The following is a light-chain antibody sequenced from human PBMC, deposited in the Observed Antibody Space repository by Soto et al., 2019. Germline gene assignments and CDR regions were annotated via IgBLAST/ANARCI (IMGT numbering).Light chain of an antibody. CDR2: DAS. CDR3: QQFNSLRIT. V-gene: IGKV1-13*02. CDR1: QGISSA. J-gene: IGKJ5*01. Sequence: AIQLTQSPSSLSASVGDRVTITCRASQGISSALAWYQQKPGKAPKLLIYDASSLESEVPSRFSGSGSGTDFTLTISSLQPEDFATYYCQQFNSLRITFGQGTRLEIK.